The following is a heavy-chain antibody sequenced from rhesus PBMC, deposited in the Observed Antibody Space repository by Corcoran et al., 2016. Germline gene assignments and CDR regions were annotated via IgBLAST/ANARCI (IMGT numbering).Heavy chain of an antibody. D-gene: IGHD3-34*01. CDR2: IYWNDDK. CDR1: GFSLSTSGMG. CDR3: ARGLRGDYYFFDY. Sequence: QVTLKESGPALVKPTQTLTLTCSFSGFSLSTSGMGVVGICQPSRNTLEWLAHIYWNDDKFSSTSLKSRLTISKDTSKHQVVLTLTNMDPVDTATYYCARGLRGDYYFFDYWGQGVLVTVSS. V-gene: IGHV2-1*01. J-gene: IGHJ4*01.